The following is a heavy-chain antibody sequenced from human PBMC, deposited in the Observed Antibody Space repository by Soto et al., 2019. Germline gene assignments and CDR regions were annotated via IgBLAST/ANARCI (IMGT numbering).Heavy chain of an antibody. V-gene: IGHV3-33*01. Sequence: QVQLVESGGGVVQPGRSLRLSCAASGFTFSTSGMHWVRQPPGKGLEWVAFIWYDGSNKYYADSVKGRFTISRDNSKNTLYLQMNRLRAEDTAVYYCAREYNYGGFDYWGQGTLVAVSS. J-gene: IGHJ4*02. D-gene: IGHD5-18*01. CDR2: IWYDGSNK. CDR3: AREYNYGGFDY. CDR1: GFTFSTSG.